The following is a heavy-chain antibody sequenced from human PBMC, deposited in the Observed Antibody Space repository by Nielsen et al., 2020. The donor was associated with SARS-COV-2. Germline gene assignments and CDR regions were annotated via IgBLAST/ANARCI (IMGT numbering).Heavy chain of an antibody. V-gene: IGHV4-30-4*08. Sequence: WVRQAPGKGLEWIGYIYYSGSTYYNPSLKSRVTISVDTSKNQFSLKLSSVTAADTAVYYCARVLSSSYGMDVWGQGTTVTVSS. CDR2: IYYSGST. J-gene: IGHJ6*02. D-gene: IGHD2/OR15-2a*01. CDR3: ARVLSSSYGMDV.